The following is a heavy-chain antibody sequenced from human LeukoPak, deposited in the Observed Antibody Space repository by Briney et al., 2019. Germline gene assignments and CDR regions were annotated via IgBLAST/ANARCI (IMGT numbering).Heavy chain of an antibody. J-gene: IGHJ4*02. Sequence: GGSLKISCKGSGYSFTSYWIGGVRQMPGKGLEGMGIIYPGDSDTRYSPSFQGQVTISADKSISTAYLQWSSLKASDTAMYYCARNTCTNGVCYIDYWGQGTLVTVSS. V-gene: IGHV5-51*01. CDR3: ARNTCTNGVCYIDY. D-gene: IGHD2-8*01. CDR1: GYSFTSYW. CDR2: IYPGDSDT.